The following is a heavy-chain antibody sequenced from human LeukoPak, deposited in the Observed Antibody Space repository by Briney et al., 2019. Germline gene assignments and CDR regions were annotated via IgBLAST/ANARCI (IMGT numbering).Heavy chain of an antibody. V-gene: IGHV3-48*01. J-gene: IGHJ4*02. D-gene: IGHD3-16*02. CDR3: ARAIFDYVWGSYLH. Sequence: GGSLRLSCAASEFTFSSYSMNWVRQAPGKGVEWGSYITSSSSIIYYADSVKGRFTISRDNSKNTLYLQMNSLRVEDTAVYYCARAIFDYVWGSYLHWGQGTLVTVSS. CDR1: EFTFSSYS. CDR2: ITSSSSII.